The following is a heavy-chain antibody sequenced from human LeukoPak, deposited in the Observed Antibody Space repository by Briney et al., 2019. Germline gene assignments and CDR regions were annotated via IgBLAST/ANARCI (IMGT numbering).Heavy chain of an antibody. CDR1: GGSISSGGYS. V-gene: IGHV4-30-2*01. CDR3: ARALSI. D-gene: IGHD2-21*01. J-gene: IGHJ4*02. Sequence: NPSETLSLTCAVSGGSISSGGYSWSWIRQPPGKGLEWIGYIYHSGSTYYNPSLKSRVTISVDRSKNQFSLKLISVTAADTAVYYCARALSIWGQGTLVTVSS. CDR2: IYHSGST.